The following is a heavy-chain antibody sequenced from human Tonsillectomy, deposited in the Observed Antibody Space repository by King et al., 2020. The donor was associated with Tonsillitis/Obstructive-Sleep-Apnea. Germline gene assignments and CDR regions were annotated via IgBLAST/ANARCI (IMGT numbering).Heavy chain of an antibody. CDR3: AREGDIVVVSAAIDYYYYGMDV. Sequence: QLVQSGAEVKKPGSSVKVSCKASGGTFSSHTISWVRQAPGQGLEWMGGIIPILGIANNAQKFQGRVTITADRSTSTAYMELSSLRSEDTAVYYCAREGDIVVVSAAIDYYYYGMDVWGQGTTVTVSS. J-gene: IGHJ6*02. D-gene: IGHD2-2*02. V-gene: IGHV1-69*10. CDR2: IIPILGIA. CDR1: GGTFSSHT.